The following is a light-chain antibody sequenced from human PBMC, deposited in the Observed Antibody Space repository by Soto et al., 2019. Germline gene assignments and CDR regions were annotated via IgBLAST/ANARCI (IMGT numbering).Light chain of an antibody. Sequence: QSVLTQPASVSGSPGQSITISCTGTSSDVGGYNYVSWFQQHPGKAPKLMIYEVSNRPSGVSNRFSGSKSGNTASLTISGLQAEDEADYYCRSYTSSRTVVFGGGTNLTVL. CDR3: RSYTSSRTVV. CDR1: SSDVGGYNY. V-gene: IGLV2-14*01. CDR2: EVS. J-gene: IGLJ2*01.